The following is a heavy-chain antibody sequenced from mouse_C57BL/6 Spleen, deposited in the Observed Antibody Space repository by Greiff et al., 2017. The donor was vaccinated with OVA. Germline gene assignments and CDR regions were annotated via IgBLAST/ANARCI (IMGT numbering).Heavy chain of an antibody. Sequence: EVQLQQPGPELVKPGASVKISCKASGYSFTGYYMHWVKQSHGNILDWIGYIYPYNGVSSYNQKFKGKATLTVDKSSSTAYMKLRSLTSEYSAVYYCAREWLTVEGSFAYWGQGTLVTVSA. CDR2: IYPYNGVS. D-gene: IGHD1-1*01. CDR1: GYSFTGYY. CDR3: AREWLTVEGSFAY. V-gene: IGHV1-31*01. J-gene: IGHJ3*01.